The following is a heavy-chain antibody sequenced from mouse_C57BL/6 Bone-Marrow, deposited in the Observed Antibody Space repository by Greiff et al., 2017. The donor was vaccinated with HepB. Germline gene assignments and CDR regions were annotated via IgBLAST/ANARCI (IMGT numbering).Heavy chain of an antibody. D-gene: IGHD2-4*01. V-gene: IGHV5-6*01. CDR3: ASRLHGAWFAY. Sequence: EVKLVESGGDLVKPGGSLKLSCAASGFTFSSYGMSWVRQTPDKRLEWVATISSGGSYTYYPDSVKGRFTISRDNAKNTLYLQMSSLKSEDTAMYYCASRLHGAWFAYWGQGTRVTVSA. J-gene: IGHJ3*01. CDR1: GFTFSSYG. CDR2: ISSGGSYT.